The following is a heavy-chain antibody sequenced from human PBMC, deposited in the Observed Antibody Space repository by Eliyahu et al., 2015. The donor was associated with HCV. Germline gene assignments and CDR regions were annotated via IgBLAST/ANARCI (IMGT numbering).Heavy chain of an antibody. D-gene: IGHD6-13*01. Sequence: QLQLQESGPGLVKPSETLSLTCTVSGGSISSSSYYWGWIRQPPGKGLXWIGSIYYSGSTYYNPSLKSRVTISVDTSKNQFSLKLSSVTAADTAVYYCARPGSSSWDNWFDPWGQGTLVTVSS. J-gene: IGHJ5*02. CDR2: IYYSGST. CDR1: GGSISSSSYY. V-gene: IGHV4-39*01. CDR3: ARPGSSSWDNWFDP.